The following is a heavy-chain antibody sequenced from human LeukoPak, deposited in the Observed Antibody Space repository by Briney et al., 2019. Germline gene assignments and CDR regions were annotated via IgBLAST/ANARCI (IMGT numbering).Heavy chain of an antibody. J-gene: IGHJ4*02. CDR2: ISSSSSYI. V-gene: IGHV3-21*01. CDR3: ARLIVVVIPRGYFDY. D-gene: IGHD3-22*01. Sequence: PGRSLRLSCAASGFTFSSYSMNWVRQAPGKGLEWVSSISSSSSYIYYADSVKGRFTISRDNAKNSLYLQMNSLRAEDTAVYYCARLIVVVIPRGYFDYWGQGTLVTVSS. CDR1: GFTFSSYS.